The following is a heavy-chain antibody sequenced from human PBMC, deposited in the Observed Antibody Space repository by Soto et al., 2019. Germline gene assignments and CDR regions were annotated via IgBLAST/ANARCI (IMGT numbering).Heavy chain of an antibody. Sequence: HPGGSLRLSCAVSGFTVSSNYMNWVRQAPGKGLEWVSSIYSGGNTYYADSVKGRFTISRDNSKNMLYLQMNSLRVEDTAVYYCAREVRVRGFAFDIWGQGTMVTVS. D-gene: IGHD3-3*01. J-gene: IGHJ3*02. CDR1: GFTVSSNY. CDR2: IYSGGNT. V-gene: IGHV3-66*01. CDR3: AREVRVRGFAFDI.